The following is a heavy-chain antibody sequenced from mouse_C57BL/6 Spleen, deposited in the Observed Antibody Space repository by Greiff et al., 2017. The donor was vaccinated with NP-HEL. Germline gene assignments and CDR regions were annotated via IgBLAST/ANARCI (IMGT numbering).Heavy chain of an antibody. Sequence: QVQLKQPGAELVKPGASVKMSCKASGYTFTSYWITWVKQRPGQGLEWIGDIYPGSGSTNYNEKFKSKATLTVDTSSSTAYLQLSSLTSEDSAVYYCAKQSRVVVDDWGKGTTLTVAS. V-gene: IGHV1-55*01. CDR1: GYTFTSYW. CDR3: AKQSRVVVDD. CDR2: IYPGSGST. J-gene: IGHJ2*01. D-gene: IGHD1-1*01.